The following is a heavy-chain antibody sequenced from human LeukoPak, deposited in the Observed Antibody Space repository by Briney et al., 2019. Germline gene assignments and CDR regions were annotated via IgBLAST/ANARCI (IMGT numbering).Heavy chain of an antibody. Sequence: GASVKVSCKASGYTFTRYYMHWGRQAPGQGLEWMGWINPNSGGTNYAQKFQGRVTMTRDTSISTAYMELSRLRSDDTAVYYCARSPAAKVRYFDYWGQGTLVTVSS. D-gene: IGHD2-2*01. V-gene: IGHV1-2*02. CDR3: ARSPAAKVRYFDY. CDR2: INPNSGGT. CDR1: GYTFTRYY. J-gene: IGHJ4*02.